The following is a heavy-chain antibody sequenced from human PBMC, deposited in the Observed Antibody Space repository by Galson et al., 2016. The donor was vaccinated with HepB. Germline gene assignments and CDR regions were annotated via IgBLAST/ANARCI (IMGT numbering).Heavy chain of an antibody. CDR1: GFSISRYG. D-gene: IGHD6-19*01. Sequence: SLRLSCAASGFSISRYGMHWVRQAPDKRLEWVAVISYDGRNAYYGDSVKGRFTISRDNSKNTVYLQINSLRPEDTAVYSWAKGWVEWLVQDYFDYWGQGTLVTVSP. V-gene: IGHV3-30*18. J-gene: IGHJ4*02. CDR3: AKGWVEWLVQDYFDY. CDR2: ISYDGRNA.